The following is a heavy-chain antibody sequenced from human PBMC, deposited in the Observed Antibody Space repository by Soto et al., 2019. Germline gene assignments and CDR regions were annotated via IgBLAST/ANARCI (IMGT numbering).Heavy chain of an antibody. J-gene: IGHJ3*02. Sequence: QITLKESGPPLVKPTQTLTLTCTFSGFSLSTSGVGVGWIRQPPGKALEWLALIYWDDDKRYSPSRKSRLTITKDTSKNQVVLTMTNMDPVDTATYYCAHRIKIFGVVSREDAFDIWGQGTMVTVSS. CDR3: AHRIKIFGVVSREDAFDI. CDR1: GFSLSTSGVG. D-gene: IGHD3-3*01. V-gene: IGHV2-5*02. CDR2: IYWDDDK.